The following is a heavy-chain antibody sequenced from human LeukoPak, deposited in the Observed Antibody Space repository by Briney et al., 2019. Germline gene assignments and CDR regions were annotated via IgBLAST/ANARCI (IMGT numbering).Heavy chain of an antibody. CDR2: IYYSGST. D-gene: IGHD6-13*01. CDR3: ARVAAAAGTLTIDY. V-gene: IGHV4-31*03. Sequence: SETLSLTCTVSGGSISSGGYYWSWIRQHPGKGLEWIGYIYYSGSTYYNPSLKSRVTISVDTSKNQFSLKLSSVTAADTAVYYCARVAAAAGTLTIDYWGQGTLVTASS. CDR1: GGSISSGGYY. J-gene: IGHJ4*02.